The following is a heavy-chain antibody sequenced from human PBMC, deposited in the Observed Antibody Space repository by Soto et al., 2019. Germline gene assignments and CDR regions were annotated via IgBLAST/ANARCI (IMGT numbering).Heavy chain of an antibody. CDR1: GFTFSDYY. Sequence: QVQLVESGGGLVKPGGSLRLSCAASGFTFSDYYMSWIRQAPGKGRERVSYISSRSSTIFYEDSVKGRFTITRDNVKKSLDLQMNSLRAEDAAVYYCASGTNGAFFVYWGQGVLVTVSS. CDR3: ASGTNGAFFVY. D-gene: IGHD2-8*01. V-gene: IGHV3-11*01. J-gene: IGHJ4*02. CDR2: ISSRSSTI.